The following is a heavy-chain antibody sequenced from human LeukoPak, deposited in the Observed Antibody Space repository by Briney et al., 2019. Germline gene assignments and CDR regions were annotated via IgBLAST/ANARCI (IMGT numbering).Heavy chain of an antibody. CDR2: ITNSGTTI. CDR1: GFTFTDFY. CDR3: ARDGHYDILTGYFQD. V-gene: IGHV3-11*01. Sequence: GGSLRLSCTASGFTFTDFYMSWIRQAPGKGLEWVSYITNSGTTIYYADSVKGRFTTSRDNAKNSLYLQMNSLRAEDTAVYYCARDGHYDILTGYFQDWGQGTLVTVSS. D-gene: IGHD3-9*01. J-gene: IGHJ1*01.